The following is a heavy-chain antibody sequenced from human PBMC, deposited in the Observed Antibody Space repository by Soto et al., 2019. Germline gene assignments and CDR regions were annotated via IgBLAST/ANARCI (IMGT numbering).Heavy chain of an antibody. D-gene: IGHD6-19*01. CDR1: GFSFSDHY. CDR3: ARAPQGQWLLDY. CDR2: ISRSSSTI. J-gene: IGHJ4*02. Sequence: QVQLVESGGGLVKPGGSLRLSCAASGFSFSDHYRIWIRQAPGKGLEWVSYISRSSSTIYYADSVKGRFTITRDNAKNSPYLQMNSLRAEDTAVYYCARAPQGQWLLDYWGQGTLVTVSS. V-gene: IGHV3-11*01.